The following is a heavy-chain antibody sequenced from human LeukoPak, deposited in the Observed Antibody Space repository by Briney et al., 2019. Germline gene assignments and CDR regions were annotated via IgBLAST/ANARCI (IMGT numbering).Heavy chain of an antibody. V-gene: IGHV3-30-3*01. CDR3: ARGLAARPMDH. D-gene: IGHD6-6*01. J-gene: IGHJ4*02. CDR2: ILNDGNFK. Sequence: GGSLRLSCAASGFTFSSYAMHWVRQAPGKGLEWVAFILNDGNFKYYADSVKGRCTISRDTSRNTVYLQMNTLRPEDTAVYYCARGLAARPMDHRGRGTLVTVPS. CDR1: GFTFSSYA.